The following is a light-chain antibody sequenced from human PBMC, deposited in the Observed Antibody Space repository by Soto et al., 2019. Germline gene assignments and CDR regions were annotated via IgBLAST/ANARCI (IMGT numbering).Light chain of an antibody. CDR3: HYYDSSLSGVV. CDR2: GDS. V-gene: IGLV1-40*01. CDR1: SSHIGAGYD. Sequence: QSVLTQPPSVSGAPGPRVTISCTGSSSHIGAGYDLHWYQQLPGTAPILLIYGDSNRPSGVPDRLSGSKSGTSASLAITGIQAEDEADYYCHYYDSSLSGVVFGGGTKLTVL. J-gene: IGLJ2*01.